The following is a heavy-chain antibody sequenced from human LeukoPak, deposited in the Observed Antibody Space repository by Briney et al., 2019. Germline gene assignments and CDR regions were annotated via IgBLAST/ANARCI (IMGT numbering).Heavy chain of an antibody. CDR3: ARGPASIAAAGIAEYFQH. CDR2: IRGSGSPV. D-gene: IGHD6-13*01. J-gene: IGHJ1*01. Sequence: GGSLRLSCAASGFTFSSYEMNWVRQAPGKGLEWVSYIRGSGSPVYYADSVKGRFTISRDNAKNSLFLQMNSLRAEDTAVYYCARGPASIAAAGIAEYFQHWGQGTLVTVST. CDR1: GFTFSSYE. V-gene: IGHV3-48*03.